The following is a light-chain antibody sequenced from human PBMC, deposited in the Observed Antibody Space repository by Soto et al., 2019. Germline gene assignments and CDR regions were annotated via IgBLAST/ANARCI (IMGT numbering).Light chain of an antibody. Sequence: EIVLTQSPGTLSLSPGERATLSCRASQTISSFYLAWYQKKPGQAPSLLSHGATSRATGIPDRFSASGSGTDFTLTISRLEPEDFAVYYCQNYGRSPPTFGQGTKLEIK. CDR3: QNYGRSPPT. J-gene: IGKJ2*01. CDR2: GAT. V-gene: IGKV3-20*01. CDR1: QTISSFY.